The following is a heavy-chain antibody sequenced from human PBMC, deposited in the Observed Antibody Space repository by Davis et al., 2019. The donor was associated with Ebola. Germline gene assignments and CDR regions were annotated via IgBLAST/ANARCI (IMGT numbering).Heavy chain of an antibody. D-gene: IGHD6-13*01. CDR1: GGSISSYY. J-gene: IGHJ4*02. V-gene: IGHV4-39*01. CDR3: ARRGQQLVPRWGVFDY. CDR2: IYYSGST. Sequence: MPSETLSLTCTVSGGSISSYYWGWIRKPPGKGLEWIGSIYYSGSTYYNPSLKSRVTISVDTSKNQFSLKLSSVTAADTAVYYCARRGQQLVPRWGVFDYWGQGTLVTVSS.